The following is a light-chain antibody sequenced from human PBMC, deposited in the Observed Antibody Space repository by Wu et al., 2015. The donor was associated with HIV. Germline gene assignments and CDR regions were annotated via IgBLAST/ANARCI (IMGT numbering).Light chain of an antibody. Sequence: DILLTQSPGTLSLSPGERATLSCRASQSITSNYLAWYQQKPGQAPRLLVYATSNRATGIPDRISGSGSGTLFTLTISRLEPEDSAVYFCQQYVYLPTFGQGTRLEIK. CDR2: ATS. CDR3: QQYVYLPT. J-gene: IGKJ5*01. V-gene: IGKV3-20*01. CDR1: QSITSNY.